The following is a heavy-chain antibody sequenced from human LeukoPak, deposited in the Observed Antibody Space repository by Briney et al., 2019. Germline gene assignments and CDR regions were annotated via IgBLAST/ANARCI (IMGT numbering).Heavy chain of an antibody. J-gene: IGHJ4*02. CDR1: GFTVSSNY. Sequence: PGGSLRLSCAASGFTVSSNYMSWVRQAPGKGLEWVAFIRYDGSNKYYADSVKGRFTISRDNSKNTLYLQMNSLRAEDTAVYYCAKEGDTAMVTIDYWGQGTLVTVSS. V-gene: IGHV3-30*02. CDR3: AKEGDTAMVTIDY. CDR2: IRYDGSNK. D-gene: IGHD5-18*01.